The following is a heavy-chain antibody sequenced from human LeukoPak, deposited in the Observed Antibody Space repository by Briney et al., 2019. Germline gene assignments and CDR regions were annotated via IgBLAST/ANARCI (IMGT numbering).Heavy chain of an antibody. CDR2: IKQDGSEK. Sequence: GGSLRLSCAAPGFTFSSYWMSWVRQAPGKGLEWVANIKQDGSEKYYVDSVKGRFTISRDNAKNSLYLQMNSLRAEDTAVYYCARDSRDDFWSGYYSGYYYYYMDVWGKGTTVTVSS. CDR3: ARDSRDDFWSGYYSGYYYYYMDV. V-gene: IGHV3-7*01. D-gene: IGHD3-3*01. J-gene: IGHJ6*03. CDR1: GFTFSSYW.